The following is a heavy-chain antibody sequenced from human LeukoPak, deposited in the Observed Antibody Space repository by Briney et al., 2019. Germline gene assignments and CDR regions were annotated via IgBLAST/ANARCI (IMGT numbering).Heavy chain of an antibody. V-gene: IGHV1-18*01. J-gene: IGHJ4*02. CDR2: ISAYNGNT. D-gene: IGHD3-22*01. Sequence: ASVKVSCKASGYTFTSYGISWVRQAPGQGLEWMGWISAYNGNTNYAQKLQGRVTMTTDTSTSTAYMDLRSPRADDTAVYYCARDAVTYYYDSSGYYRPDFDYWGQGTLVTVSS. CDR3: ARDAVTYYYDSSGYYRPDFDY. CDR1: GYTFTSYG.